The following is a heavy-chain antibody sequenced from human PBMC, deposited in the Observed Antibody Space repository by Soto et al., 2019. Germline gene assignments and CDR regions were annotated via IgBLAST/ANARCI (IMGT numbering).Heavy chain of an antibody. V-gene: IGHV3-72*01. Sequence: EVQLVDSGGGLVQPGGSLRLSCEASGFTFSDHHMDWVRQAPGKGLEWVGRTGKKGESYTTEYAASVKGRFTISRDESKNSVYLQMNSLKTEDTAVYYCVRDSMTYSSDYWGQGTLVTVSS. J-gene: IGHJ4*02. CDR1: GFTFSDHH. D-gene: IGHD2-2*01. CDR2: TGKKGESYTT. CDR3: VRDSMTYSSDY.